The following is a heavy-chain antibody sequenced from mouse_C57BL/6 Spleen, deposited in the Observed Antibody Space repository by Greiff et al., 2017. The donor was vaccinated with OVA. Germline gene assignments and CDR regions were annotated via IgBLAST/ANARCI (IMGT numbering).Heavy chain of an antibody. CDR3: ARRAGTGYYFDY. CDR1: GYAFSSYW. Sequence: QVHVKQSGAELVKPGASVKISCKASGYAFSSYWMNWVKQRPGKGLEWIGQIYPGDGDTNYNGKFKGKATLTADKSSSTAYMQLSSLTSEDSAVYFCARRAGTGYYFDYWGQGTTLTVSS. V-gene: IGHV1-80*01. D-gene: IGHD4-1*01. CDR2: IYPGDGDT. J-gene: IGHJ2*01.